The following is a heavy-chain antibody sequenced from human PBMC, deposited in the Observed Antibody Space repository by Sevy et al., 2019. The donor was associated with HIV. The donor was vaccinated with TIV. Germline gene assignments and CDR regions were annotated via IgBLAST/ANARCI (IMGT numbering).Heavy chain of an antibody. Sequence: GGSLRLSCAASGFTFSSYAMSWVRQAPGKGLEWVSAISGTGGSTYYADSVKGRFTISRDNSKNTLYLQMNSLRAEDTAVYYCAKDQTPPGLDGLKYFDHWGQGTLVTVSS. V-gene: IGHV3-23*01. J-gene: IGHJ4*02. CDR3: AKDQTPPGLDGLKYFDH. CDR2: ISGTGGST. CDR1: GFTFSSYA. D-gene: IGHD3-3*01.